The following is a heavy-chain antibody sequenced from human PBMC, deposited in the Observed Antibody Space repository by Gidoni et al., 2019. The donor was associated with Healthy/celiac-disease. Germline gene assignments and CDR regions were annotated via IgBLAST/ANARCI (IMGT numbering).Heavy chain of an antibody. CDR2: INHSGST. D-gene: IGHD3-10*01. Sequence: QVQLQQWGAGLLKPSETLSLTCAVYGGSFSGYYWSWIRQPPGKGLEWIGEINHSGSTNYNPSLKSRVTISVDTSKNQFSLKLSSVTAADTAVYYCARGLPIFTMVRGAQIDRWGQGTLVTVSS. CDR1: GGSFSGYY. J-gene: IGHJ4*02. CDR3: ARGLPIFTMVRGAQIDR. V-gene: IGHV4-34*01.